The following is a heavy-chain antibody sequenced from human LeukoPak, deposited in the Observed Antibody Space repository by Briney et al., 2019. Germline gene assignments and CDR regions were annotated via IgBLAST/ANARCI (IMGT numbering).Heavy chain of an antibody. CDR1: GFTFSTYG. CDR3: AKDHTTMGLLGY. Sequence: GGSLRLSCAASGFTFSTYGMHWVRQAPGKGLEWVAVISSDGSNKYYADSVKGRFTISRDNSKNTLYLQMNSLRAEDTAVYYCAKDHTTMGLLGYWGQGTLVTVSS. J-gene: IGHJ4*02. V-gene: IGHV3-30*18. D-gene: IGHD3-22*01. CDR2: ISSDGSNK.